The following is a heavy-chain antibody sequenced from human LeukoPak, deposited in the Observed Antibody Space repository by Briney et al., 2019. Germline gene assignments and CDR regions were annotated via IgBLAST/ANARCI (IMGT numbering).Heavy chain of an antibody. CDR2: IYYSGNT. V-gene: IGHV4-39*01. Sequence: SETLSLTCTVSGGSISSSSYYWGWIRQPPGKGLEWIGSIYYSGNTYYNASLKSRVTISGDTSKNQFSLKLISVTAADTAVYYCATPGLARAYWGQGYLVTVLS. CDR3: ATPGLARAY. J-gene: IGHJ4*02. CDR1: GGSISSSSYY.